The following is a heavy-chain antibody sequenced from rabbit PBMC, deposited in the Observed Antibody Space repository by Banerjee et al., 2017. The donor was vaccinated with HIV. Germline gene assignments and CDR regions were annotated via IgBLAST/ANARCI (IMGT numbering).Heavy chain of an antibody. CDR2: IYVGSGAA. Sequence: QSLEESGGDLVKPGASLTLTCTASGFSFSSGYDMCWVRQAPGKGLEWIACIYVGSGAAYYANWAKGRFTISKTSSTTVTLQMTSLTAADTATYFCARRNGGYGGYDGLWGPGTLVTVS. CDR1: GFSFSSGYD. CDR3: ARRNGGYGGYDGL. V-gene: IGHV1S40*01. J-gene: IGHJ4*01. D-gene: IGHD7-1*01.